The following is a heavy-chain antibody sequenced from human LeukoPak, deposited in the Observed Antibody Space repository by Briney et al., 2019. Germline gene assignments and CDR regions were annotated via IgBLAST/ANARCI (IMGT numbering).Heavy chain of an antibody. CDR1: GVSITNNY. J-gene: IGHJ6*03. CDR3: ARAGYYYYYMDV. CDR2: IYSSGST. V-gene: IGHV4-4*07. Sequence: SETLSLTCTVSGVSITNNYWSWFRQPAGKGLEWIGRIYSSGSTNYNPSLKSRVTISLETSKNQFSLKLTSVTAADTAVYYCARAGYYYYYMDVWGKGTTVTVSS.